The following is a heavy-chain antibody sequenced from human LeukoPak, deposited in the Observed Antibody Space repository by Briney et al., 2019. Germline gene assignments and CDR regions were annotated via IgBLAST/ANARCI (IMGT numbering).Heavy chain of an antibody. D-gene: IGHD6-13*01. CDR3: ARGKRYSSSWFYNRFDP. V-gene: IGHV3-13*01. CDR1: GFTFSSYD. Sequence: GGSLRLSCEVSGFTFSSYDMHWVRQTTGKGLEWVSGIGTTGDTHYPDSVKGRFTVSRENAKNSLYLQMNSLRAGDTAVYYCARGKRYSSSWFYNRFDPWGQGTLVTVSS. J-gene: IGHJ5*02. CDR2: IGTTGDT.